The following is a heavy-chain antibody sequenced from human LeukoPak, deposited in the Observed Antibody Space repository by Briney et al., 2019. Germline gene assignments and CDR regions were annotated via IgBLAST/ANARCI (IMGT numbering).Heavy chain of an antibody. Sequence: GESLKISCKGSGYSFTSYWIGWVRQMPGKGLEWMGIIYPGDSDTRYSPSFQGQVTISVDKSISTAYLQWSSLKASDTAMYYCARSSSMVRGVIGSDYWGQGTLVTVSS. CDR2: IYPGDSDT. V-gene: IGHV5-51*01. CDR3: ARSSSMVRGVIGSDY. CDR1: GYSFTSYW. D-gene: IGHD3-10*01. J-gene: IGHJ4*02.